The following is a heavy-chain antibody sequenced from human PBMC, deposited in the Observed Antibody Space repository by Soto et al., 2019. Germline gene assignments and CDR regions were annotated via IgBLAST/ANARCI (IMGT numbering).Heavy chain of an antibody. J-gene: IGHJ4*02. Sequence: GGSLRLSCQASGFNFDNYGMHWVRQAPGKGLEWVAVITYDGSFQYYADSVKGRFTISRDNSKNTLSLHLNTLKPEDTAVYHCEKDRVGGTFYNPLAFWGQGPLVTVYS. V-gene: IGHV3-30*18. D-gene: IGHD1-7*01. CDR1: GFNFDNYG. CDR3: EKDRVGGTFYNPLAF. CDR2: ITYDGSFQ.